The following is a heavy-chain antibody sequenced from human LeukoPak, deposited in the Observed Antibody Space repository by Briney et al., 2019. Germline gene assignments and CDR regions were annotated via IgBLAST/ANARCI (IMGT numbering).Heavy chain of an antibody. CDR2: INHSGST. Sequence: XXGKGLEWIGEINHSGSTNYNPSLKSRVTISVDTSKNQFSLKLSSVTAADTAVYYCARGTSGAWGQGTLVTVSS. CDR3: ARGTSGA. D-gene: IGHD3-3*01. V-gene: IGHV4-34*01. J-gene: IGHJ5*02.